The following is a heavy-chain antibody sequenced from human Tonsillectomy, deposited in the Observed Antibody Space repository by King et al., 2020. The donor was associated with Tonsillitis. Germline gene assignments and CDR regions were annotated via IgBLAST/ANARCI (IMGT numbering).Heavy chain of an antibody. CDR3: ARGRYCSGGSCYSHFDF. CDR2: VNPYSGGT. J-gene: IGHJ4*02. V-gene: IGHV1-2*02. D-gene: IGHD2-15*01. Sequence: VQLVQSGADVKKPGASVKVSCRASGYTFTDYYIHWVRQAPGQGLEWMGWVNPYSGGTNFAQNFQGRVTMTRDTSISTAYMGVSALRSDDTAVYYCARGRYCSGGSCYSHFDFWGQGTLVTVSS. CDR1: GYTFTDYY.